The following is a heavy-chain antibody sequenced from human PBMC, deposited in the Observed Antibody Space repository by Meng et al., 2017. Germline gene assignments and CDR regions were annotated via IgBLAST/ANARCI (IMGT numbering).Heavy chain of an antibody. Sequence: SVKVSCKASGGTFSSYAISWVRQAPGQGLEWMGGIIPIFGTANYAQKFQGRVTITADKSTSTAYMELRSLRSEDTAVYYCARSADSDSGSYWGGVYYYYYGMDVWGQGTTVTVSS. J-gene: IGHJ6*02. CDR1: GGTFSSYA. D-gene: IGHD1-26*01. V-gene: IGHV1-69*06. CDR3: ARSADSDSGSYWGGVYYYYYGMDV. CDR2: IIPIFGTA.